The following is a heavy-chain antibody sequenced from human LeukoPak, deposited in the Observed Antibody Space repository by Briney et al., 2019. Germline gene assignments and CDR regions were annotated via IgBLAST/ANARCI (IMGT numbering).Heavy chain of an antibody. CDR1: GGSISSGSYY. CDR3: ARALTPGYCSGGTCSYFDS. Sequence: PSQTLSLTCTVSGGSISSGSYYWSWIRQPAGKGLEWIGRIYTSGSTNYNPSLKSRVTTSVDTSKNQFSLRVSSVTAADTAVYFCARALTPGYCSGGTCSYFDSWGQGILVTVSS. V-gene: IGHV4-61*02. J-gene: IGHJ4*02. D-gene: IGHD2-15*01. CDR2: IYTSGST.